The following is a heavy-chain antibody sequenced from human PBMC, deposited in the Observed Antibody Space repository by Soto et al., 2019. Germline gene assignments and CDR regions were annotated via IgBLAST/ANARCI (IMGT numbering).Heavy chain of an antibody. Sequence: PSETLSLTCSLSGASITSTTYFWAWRRQPPGKGLEWVGRIYYSGKTHYNPSLKSRVTISVDRSKNQFSLQLSSVTAADTAVYYCSKHLPRTGRFDYWGQGALVTVSS. CDR2: IYYSGKT. CDR3: SKHLPRTGRFDY. J-gene: IGHJ4*02. V-gene: IGHV4-39*01. CDR1: GASITSTTYF.